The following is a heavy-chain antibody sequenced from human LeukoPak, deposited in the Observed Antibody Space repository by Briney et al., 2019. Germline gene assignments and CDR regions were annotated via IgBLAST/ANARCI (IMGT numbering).Heavy chain of an antibody. CDR3: ARGVEYYDFWSGYYKGMDV. CDR1: GYTFTSYD. V-gene: IGHV1-8*01. J-gene: IGHJ6*02. D-gene: IGHD3-3*01. CDR2: MNPNSGNT. Sequence: ASVKVSCKASGYTFTSYDINWVRQAPGQGLEWMGWMNPNSGNTGYAQKFQGRVTMTRNTSISTAYMELSSLRSEDTAVYYCARGVEYYDFWSGYYKGMDVWGQGTTVTVSS.